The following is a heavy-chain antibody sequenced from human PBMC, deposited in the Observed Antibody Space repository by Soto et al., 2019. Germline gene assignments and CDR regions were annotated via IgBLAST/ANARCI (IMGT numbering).Heavy chain of an antibody. CDR2: IYYLGST. CDR3: ARGTLYGSSWFDP. V-gene: IGHV4-59*08. Sequence: SETLSLTCTVSNGSINDYYWSWIRQPPGKGLEWIGYIYYLGSTTYNPSLKSRVTISVDTSKNQFSLRLTSVTAADTALYYCARGTLYGSSWFDPWGQGTLVTVSS. CDR1: NGSINDYY. J-gene: IGHJ5*02. D-gene: IGHD1-1*01.